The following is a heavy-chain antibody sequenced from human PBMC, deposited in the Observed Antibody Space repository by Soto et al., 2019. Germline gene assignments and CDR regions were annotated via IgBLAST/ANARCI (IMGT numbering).Heavy chain of an antibody. D-gene: IGHD6-13*01. Sequence: TGGSLRLSCAASGFSFSSYAMSWVRQAPGKGLEWDSAISGSGGSTYYADSVKGRFTISRDNSKNTLYLQMNSLRAEDTAVYYCAKSRSGGSWAAAAMDVWGQGTTVTVSS. V-gene: IGHV3-23*01. CDR2: ISGSGGST. CDR1: GFSFSSYA. CDR3: AKSRSGGSWAAAAMDV. J-gene: IGHJ6*02.